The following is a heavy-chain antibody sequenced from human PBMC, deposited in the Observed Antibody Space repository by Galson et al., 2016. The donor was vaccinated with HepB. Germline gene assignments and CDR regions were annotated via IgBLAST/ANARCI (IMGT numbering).Heavy chain of an antibody. CDR2: IRGGKTNT. J-gene: IGHJ4*02. V-gene: IGHV3-48*02. D-gene: IGHD3-9*01. CDR1: GFTFSTYS. Sequence: SLRLSCAASGFTFSTYSMNWVRQAPGKGLEWIAYIRGGKTNTDYAVSVKGRFPISRDDATNSLFLQMNSRRDEDTAIYYCARDHDWAFDYWGQGTLVSVSS. CDR3: ARDHDWAFDY.